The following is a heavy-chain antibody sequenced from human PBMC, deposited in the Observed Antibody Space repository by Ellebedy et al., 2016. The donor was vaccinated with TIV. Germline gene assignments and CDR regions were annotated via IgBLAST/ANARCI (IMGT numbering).Heavy chain of an antibody. CDR1: GFTFSRHW. V-gene: IGHV3-7*03. D-gene: IGHD5-12*01. J-gene: IGHJ4*02. CDR3: ARDAEVAEGY. CDR2: IKQDGSEK. Sequence: PGGSLRLSCAASGFTFSRHWMSWVRQAPGKGLEWVANIKQDGSEKYYVDSVEGRFTISRDNTKSSLYLQMNSLRAEDTAVYYCARDAEVAEGYWGQGTQVTVSS.